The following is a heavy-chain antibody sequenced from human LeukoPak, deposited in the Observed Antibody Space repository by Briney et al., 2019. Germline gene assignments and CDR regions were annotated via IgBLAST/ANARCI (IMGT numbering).Heavy chain of an antibody. J-gene: IGHJ4*02. CDR2: ISWGGGST. V-gene: IGHV3-43D*03. CDR1: GFTFEDYA. D-gene: IGHD1-26*01. Sequence: GGSLRLSCAAWGFTFEDYAMQWLRQAPGKGLEGVSLISWGGGSTYYADAVKGRFTISRDNSKNSLSLQMHSLRAEDTALYYCAKDRGYSGSYEVDYWGQGTLVTVSS. CDR3: AKDRGYSGSYEVDY.